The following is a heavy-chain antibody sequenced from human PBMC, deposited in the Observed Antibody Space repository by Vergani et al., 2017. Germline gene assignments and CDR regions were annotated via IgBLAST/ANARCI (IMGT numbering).Heavy chain of an antibody. CDR2: IYHSGGA. J-gene: IGHJ4*02. Sequence: QLHLQESGPGLVKPSETLSLTCTVSGRSITSSSYYWGWIRQPTGKGLEWIGNIYHSGGAYYNPSLKGRVTISVDTSKNQFSLEVTSVTAAYTAIYFCARTESFILRYFHWALWGQGTLVTVSS. D-gene: IGHD3-9*01. CDR3: ARTESFILRYFHWAL. CDR1: GRSITSSSYY. V-gene: IGHV4-39*01.